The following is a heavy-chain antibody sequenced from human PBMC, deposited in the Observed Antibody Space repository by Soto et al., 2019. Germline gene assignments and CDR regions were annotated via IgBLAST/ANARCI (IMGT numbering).Heavy chain of an antibody. D-gene: IGHD7-27*01. CDR1: GFTFSDYY. CDR2: ISSSGSTI. J-gene: IGHJ5*02. CDR3: ARDRTTYWGSVSWFDP. Sequence: GGSLRLSCAASGFTFSDYYMSWIRQAPGKGLEWVSYISSSGSTIYYADSVKGRFTISRANAKNSLYLQMNSLRAEDTAVYYCARDRTTYWGSVSWFDPWGQGTLVTVSS. V-gene: IGHV3-11*01.